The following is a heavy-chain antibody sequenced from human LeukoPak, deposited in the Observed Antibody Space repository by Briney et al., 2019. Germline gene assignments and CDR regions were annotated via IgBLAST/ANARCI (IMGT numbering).Heavy chain of an antibody. CDR1: GFTFSSYA. J-gene: IGHJ6*02. V-gene: IGHV3-23*01. D-gene: IGHD6-6*01. CDR3: AKGSDAYSSSAAPRYGMDV. CDR2: ISGSGGST. Sequence: GGSLRLSCAASGFTFSSYAMSWVRQAPGKGLEWVSAISGSGGSTYYADFVKGRFTISRDNSKNTLYLQMNSLRAEDTAVYYCAKGSDAYSSSAAPRYGMDVWGQGTTVTVSS.